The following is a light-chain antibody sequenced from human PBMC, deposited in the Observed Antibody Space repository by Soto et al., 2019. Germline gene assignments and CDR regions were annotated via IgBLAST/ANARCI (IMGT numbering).Light chain of an antibody. V-gene: IGLV2-14*01. CDR1: ISDLGTYNY. J-gene: IGLJ3*02. CDR3: SSYTTSTTWL. CDR2: EVS. Sequence: QSALTQPASVSGSPGQSITISCTGTISDLGTYNYVSWYQQHPGKAPKLIIYEVSNRPSGVSFRFSGSKSGNTASLTISGLQAEGEGDYFCSSYTTSTTWLFGGGTKLTVL.